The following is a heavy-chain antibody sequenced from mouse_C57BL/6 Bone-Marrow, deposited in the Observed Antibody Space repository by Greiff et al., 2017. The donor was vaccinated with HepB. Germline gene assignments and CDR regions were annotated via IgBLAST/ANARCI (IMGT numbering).Heavy chain of an antibody. Sequence: VKLVESGAELARPGASVKLSCKASGYTFTSYGISWVKQRTGQGLEWIGEIYPRSGNTYYNEKFKGKATLTADKSSSTAYMELRSLTSEDSAVYFCARWGIYYGNYVGWFAYWGQGTLVTVSA. J-gene: IGHJ3*01. CDR2: IYPRSGNT. D-gene: IGHD2-1*01. CDR1: GYTFTSYG. V-gene: IGHV1-81*01. CDR3: ARWGIYYGNYVGWFAY.